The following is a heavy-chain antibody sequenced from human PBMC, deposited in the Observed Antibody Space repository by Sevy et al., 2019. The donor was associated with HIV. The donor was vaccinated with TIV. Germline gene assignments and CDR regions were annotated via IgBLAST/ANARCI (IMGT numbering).Heavy chain of an antibody. CDR2: IYSGGNT. J-gene: IGHJ4*02. Sequence: GGSLRLSCAASRFTFTNFAIHWVRQAPGRGLEWVSAIYSGGNTYYADSVKGRFTISRDNSKNTVYLQMNSLRAEDTAVYYCARETLSGYNLWGQGTLVTVSS. CDR1: RFTFTNFA. D-gene: IGHD5-12*01. CDR3: ARETLSGYNL. V-gene: IGHV3-53*01.